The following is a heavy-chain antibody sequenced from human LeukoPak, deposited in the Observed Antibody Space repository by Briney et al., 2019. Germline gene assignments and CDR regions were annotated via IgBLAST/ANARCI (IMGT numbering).Heavy chain of an antibody. D-gene: IGHD5-24*01. J-gene: IGHJ6*04. Sequence: GESLKISCKGSGYSFISYWIGWVRQMPGKGLEWMGIINPGDSDTRYSPSFQGQVTISADKSISTASLQWTNLKASDTAMYYCARLEVAGATVRLNVWGKGTTVTVSS. CDR1: GYSFISYW. V-gene: IGHV5-51*01. CDR3: ARLEVAGATVRLNV. CDR2: INPGDSDT.